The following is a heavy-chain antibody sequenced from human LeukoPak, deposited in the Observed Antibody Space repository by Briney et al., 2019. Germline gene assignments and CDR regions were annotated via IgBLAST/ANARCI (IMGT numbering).Heavy chain of an antibody. J-gene: IGHJ4*02. CDR2: ISGSGDST. CDR3: AKDLEGAIYYFDY. CDR1: GFTFRSFA. Sequence: GGSLRLSCAASGFTFRSFAVTWVRQAPGKGLEWVSVISGSGDSTYYADSVKGRFTISRDNSKNTLYLQMNSLRAEDTAIYYCAKDLEGAIYYFDYWGQGTLVTVSS. V-gene: IGHV3-23*01. D-gene: IGHD2-2*01.